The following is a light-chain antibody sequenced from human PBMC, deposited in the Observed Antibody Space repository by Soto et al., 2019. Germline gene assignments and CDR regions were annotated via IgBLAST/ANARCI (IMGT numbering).Light chain of an antibody. CDR1: QSVSSN. V-gene: IGKV3-15*01. CDR3: QQYNNWPPYT. CDR2: GAS. Sequence: EIVMTQSPATLSVSPGERATLSCRASQSVSSNLAWYQQRPGQAPRLLIYGASTRATGIPARFSGSGSETEFTLTINSLQSEDFAVYYCQQYNNWPPYTFGQGTKLEIK. J-gene: IGKJ2*01.